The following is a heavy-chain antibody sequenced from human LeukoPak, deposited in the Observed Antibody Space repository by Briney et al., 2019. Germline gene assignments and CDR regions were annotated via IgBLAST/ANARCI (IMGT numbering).Heavy chain of an antibody. CDR1: GFTFSSYG. CDR3: ATQTTVLDPLGY. Sequence: GGSLRPSCAASGFTFSSYGMHWVRQAPGKGLEWVAVIWHVENNKYYADSVKGRFTISRDNSKNTLYLQMNSLRAEDTAVYYCATQTTVLDPLGYWGQGTLVTVSS. V-gene: IGHV3-33*01. D-gene: IGHD4-17*01. J-gene: IGHJ4*02. CDR2: IWHVENNK.